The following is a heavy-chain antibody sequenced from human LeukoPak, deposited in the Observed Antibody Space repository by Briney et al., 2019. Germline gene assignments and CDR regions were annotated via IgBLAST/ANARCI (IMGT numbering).Heavy chain of an antibody. D-gene: IGHD2-2*01. Sequence: SETLSLTCTVSGGSISSGDYYWSWIRQPPGKGLEWIGYIYYSGSTYYNPSLKSRVTISVDTSKNQFSLKLSSVTAADTAVYYCAAVVPAANFDYWGQGTLVTVSS. V-gene: IGHV4-30-4*08. CDR2: IYYSGST. J-gene: IGHJ4*02. CDR1: GGSISSGDYY. CDR3: AAVVPAANFDY.